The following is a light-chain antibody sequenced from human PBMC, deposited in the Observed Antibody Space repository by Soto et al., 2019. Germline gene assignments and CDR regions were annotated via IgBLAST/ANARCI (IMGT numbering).Light chain of an antibody. CDR2: EVY. CDR3: YSYTSTSSWV. CDR1: SSDVGGYSY. J-gene: IGLJ3*02. Sequence: QSALTQPASVSGSPGQSITISCTGTSSDVGGYSYVSWYQHHPGKVPKLIIYEVYNRSSGISDRFSGSKSDNTASLTISGLQAEDEADYYCYSYTSTSSWVFGGGTKVTVL. V-gene: IGLV2-14*01.